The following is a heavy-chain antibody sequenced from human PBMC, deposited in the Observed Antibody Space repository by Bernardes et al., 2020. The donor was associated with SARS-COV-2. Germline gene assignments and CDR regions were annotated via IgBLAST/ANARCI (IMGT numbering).Heavy chain of an antibody. J-gene: IGHJ6*02. D-gene: IGHD2-21*01. CDR3: AGSSCGIDCYIGGLRSWDYGMDV. Sequence: SETLSLTCTVSGGSIRNSNYYWGWIRQPPGKGLEWIGSIYSSGSAYYNPSLQSRFTGSVDTSKNQFSLRLSFATAADTAVYYCAGSSCGIDCYIGGLRSWDYGMDVWGQGTTVIVSS. CDR2: IYSSGSA. V-gene: IGHV4-39*01. CDR1: GGSIRNSNYY.